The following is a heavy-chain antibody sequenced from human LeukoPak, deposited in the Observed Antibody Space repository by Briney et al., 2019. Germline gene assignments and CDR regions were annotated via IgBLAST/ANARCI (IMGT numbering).Heavy chain of an antibody. Sequence: SGPTLVNPTQTLTLTCTFSGFSLSTSGVGVGWIRQPPGKALEWLSLIYWDDDKRYSPSLKSRLTITKDTSKNQVVLTMTNMDPVDTATYYCAHSPPYVWGSYREFDYWGQGTLVTVSS. J-gene: IGHJ4*02. CDR3: AHSPPYVWGSYREFDY. D-gene: IGHD3-16*02. CDR1: GFSLSTSGVG. CDR2: IYWDDDK. V-gene: IGHV2-5*02.